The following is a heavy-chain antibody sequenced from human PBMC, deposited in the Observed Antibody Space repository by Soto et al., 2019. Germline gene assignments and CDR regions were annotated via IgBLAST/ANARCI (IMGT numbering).Heavy chain of an antibody. CDR1: GGTFGSYA. D-gene: IGHD2-2*01. J-gene: IGHJ6*02. Sequence: QVHLVQSGAEVKKPGSSVKVSCKASGGTFGSYAITWVRRAPGQGLEWLGGIIPILNSPAYAQKFKARVVITADEVTNTAYMELNSLRFDDTAVYYCAREAPYCTSATCPKFYDMDVWGQGTTVTVA. CDR3: AREAPYCTSATCPKFYDMDV. V-gene: IGHV1-69*01. CDR2: IIPILNSP.